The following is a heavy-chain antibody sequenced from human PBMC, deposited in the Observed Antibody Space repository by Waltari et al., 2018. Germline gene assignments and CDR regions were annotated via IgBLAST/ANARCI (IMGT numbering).Heavy chain of an antibody. CDR2: ISGNNGHT. V-gene: IGHV1-18*04. D-gene: IGHD3-3*01. CDR1: GSPFTDYG. Sequence: QVQLVQSGAEVKKPGASAKVSCKASGSPFTDYGLSSVRPAPGQGLEWMGWISGNNGHTNHAQKFQGRLIMTEDTSATTVYMELTYLTSDDTAVYYCARERHRLMEEGYLMALDPWGQGTLVTVSS. J-gene: IGHJ5*02. CDR3: ARERHRLMEEGYLMALDP.